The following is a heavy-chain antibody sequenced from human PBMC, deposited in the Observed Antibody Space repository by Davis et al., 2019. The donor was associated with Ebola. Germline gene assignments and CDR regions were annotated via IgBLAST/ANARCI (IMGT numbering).Heavy chain of an antibody. CDR3: ARLTVGP. CDR1: GGSVSSSLYY. CDR2: IFYSGGT. D-gene: IGHD4-23*01. Sequence: MPSETLSLTCTVSGGSVSSSLYYWSWISHPPGQGLEWIGSIFYSGGTSYNPSLQSRVTISVDTSKNQFSLKLNSMTAADTAVYYCARLTVGPWGQGTLVTVSS. V-gene: IGHV4-39*01. J-gene: IGHJ5*02.